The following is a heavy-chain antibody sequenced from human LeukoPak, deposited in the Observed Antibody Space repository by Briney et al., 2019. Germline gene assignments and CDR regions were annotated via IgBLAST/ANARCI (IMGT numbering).Heavy chain of an antibody. Sequence: PGGCLGLYCVASGFTVSNYWMSWARQAPGKGLEWVANIKQDGSEKYYVDSVKGRFTISRDNAKNSLYLQMISLRAEDTAVYYCARTGDSHYWGQGTLVTVSS. V-gene: IGHV3-7*03. CDR2: IKQDGSEK. D-gene: IGHD7-27*01. CDR1: GFTVSNYW. J-gene: IGHJ4*02. CDR3: ARTGDSHY.